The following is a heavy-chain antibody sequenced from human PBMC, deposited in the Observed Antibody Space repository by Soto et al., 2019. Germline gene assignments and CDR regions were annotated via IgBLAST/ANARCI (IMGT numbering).Heavy chain of an antibody. V-gene: IGHV1-46*01. Sequence: QVQLVQSGAEVKKPGASVKVSCKASGDTFTDYYIHWVRQAPGQGLEWMGTVNPSGGHTTYAQHFLGRRTXTXXXSXXTLYRELTSLTSEDTAVYYCARGGHVVVVTAALDYWGQGPLVTVSS. D-gene: IGHD2-21*02. J-gene: IGHJ4*02. CDR1: GDTFTDYY. CDR3: ARGGHVVVVTAALDY. CDR2: VNPSGGHT.